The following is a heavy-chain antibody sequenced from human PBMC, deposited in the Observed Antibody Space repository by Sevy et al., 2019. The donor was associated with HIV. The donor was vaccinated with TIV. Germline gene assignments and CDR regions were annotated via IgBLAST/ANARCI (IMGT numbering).Heavy chain of an antibody. D-gene: IGHD6-19*01. CDR3: AREDIRVAGIGYYFHS. J-gene: IGHJ4*02. V-gene: IGHV3-33*01. CDR2: IWYDGTNR. Sequence: GGSLRLSCAASGFSISGYGMHWVRQAPGKGLEWVAVIWYDGTNREYADSVKGRFTISRDNSKNNPYLQMNSLRVEDTAVYYCAREDIRVAGIGYYFHSWGQGTLVTVSS. CDR1: GFSISGYG.